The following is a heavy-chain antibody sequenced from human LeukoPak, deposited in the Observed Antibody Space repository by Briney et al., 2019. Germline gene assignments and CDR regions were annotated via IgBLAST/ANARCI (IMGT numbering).Heavy chain of an antibody. V-gene: IGHV1-46*01. CDR1: GYTFTSYG. CDR2: INPSGGST. D-gene: IGHD1-26*01. J-gene: IGHJ5*02. CDR3: ARDNSVGDEAWWFYP. Sequence: ASVKVSCKASGYTFTSYGISWVRQAPGQGLEWMGIINPSGGSTSYAQKFQGRVTMTRDMSTSTDYLELSSLRSEDTAVYYCARDNSVGDEAWWFYPWGQGTLVTVSS.